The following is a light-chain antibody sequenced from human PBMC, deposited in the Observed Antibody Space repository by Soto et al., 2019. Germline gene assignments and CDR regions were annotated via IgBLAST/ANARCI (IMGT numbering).Light chain of an antibody. J-gene: IGLJ1*01. CDR1: SSDIGLYNY. V-gene: IGLV2-14*01. CDR2: EVN. CDR3: SSLSTTSTPIV. Sequence: QSVLSQPASMSGSPGQSITIPCTGASSDIGLYNYVSWYQHHPGKAPKLLISEVNVRPSGLPDRFSASKAGNTASLTISGLQPEDEAYYYCSSLSTTSTPIVFGSGTKVTVL.